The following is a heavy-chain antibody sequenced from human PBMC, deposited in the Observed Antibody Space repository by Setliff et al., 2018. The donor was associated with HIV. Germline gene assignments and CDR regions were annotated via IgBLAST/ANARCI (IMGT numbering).Heavy chain of an antibody. CDR2: IFYSGNT. CDR1: GGSISGYY. J-gene: IGHJ4*02. CDR3: ARRVVAAFTFDY. V-gene: IGHV4-59*01. Sequence: SETLSLTCTVSGGSISGYYWSWVRQPPGKGLEWIGYIFYSGNTNYNPSLRSRVTISVDTSQNQFSLRLSSVTAADTAVYYCARRVVAAFTFDYWGQGTLVTVSS. D-gene: IGHD2-15*01.